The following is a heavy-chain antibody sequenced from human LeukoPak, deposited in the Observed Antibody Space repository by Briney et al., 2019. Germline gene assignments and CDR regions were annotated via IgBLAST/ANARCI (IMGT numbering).Heavy chain of an antibody. CDR3: ATIEGSGYDY. V-gene: IGHV3-64*01. Sequence: GGSLRLSCAASGFTFSSYAMHWVRQAPGKGLEYVSAISSNGGSTYYANSVKGRFTISRDNSKNTLYPKIASQRAEDMAVYYCATIEGSGYDYWGQGTLVTVSS. CDR2: ISSNGGST. D-gene: IGHD3-22*01. J-gene: IGHJ4*02. CDR1: GFTFSSYA.